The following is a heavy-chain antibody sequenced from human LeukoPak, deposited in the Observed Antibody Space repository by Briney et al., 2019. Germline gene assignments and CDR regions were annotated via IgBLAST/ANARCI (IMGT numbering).Heavy chain of an antibody. J-gene: IGHJ5*02. CDR1: GYTFTGHY. CDR3: ARDFSSGYARFDP. Sequence: AASVKVSCKASGYTFTGHYMHWVRQAPGQGLEWMGWINPNSGGTKYAQKFQGRVTLTRDTSISTAYMEPSRLRSDDTAVYYCARDFSSGYARFDPWGQGTLVTVSS. CDR2: INPNSGGT. V-gene: IGHV1-2*02. D-gene: IGHD5-12*01.